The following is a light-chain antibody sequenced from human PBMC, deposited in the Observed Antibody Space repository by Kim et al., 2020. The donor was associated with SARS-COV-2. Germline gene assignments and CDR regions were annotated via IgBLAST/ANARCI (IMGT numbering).Light chain of an antibody. J-gene: IGLJ3*02. V-gene: IGLV4-69*01. CDR1: SGHSSNA. Sequence: SGSLGASVKLTCTLSSGHSSNAIAWHQQQPEKGPRYLMKLNSDGSHTKGDGIPDRFSGSSSGAERYLTISSLQSEDEADYYCQTWGTGIWVFGGG. CDR3: QTWGTGIWV. CDR2: LNSDGSH.